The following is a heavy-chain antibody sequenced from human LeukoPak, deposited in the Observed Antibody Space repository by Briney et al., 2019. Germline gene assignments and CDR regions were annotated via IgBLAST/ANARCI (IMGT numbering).Heavy chain of an antibody. D-gene: IGHD6-19*01. Sequence: GGSLRLSCAASGFTFSSYSMNWVRLAPGEGLEWVSSITSSSSYIYHADSVKGRFTISRDNAKNSLYLQMNSLRAEDTAVYYCARDASSGWYGYAFDVWGQGTMVTVSS. V-gene: IGHV3-21*01. CDR3: ARDASSGWYGYAFDV. J-gene: IGHJ3*01. CDR2: ITSSSSYI. CDR1: GFTFSSYS.